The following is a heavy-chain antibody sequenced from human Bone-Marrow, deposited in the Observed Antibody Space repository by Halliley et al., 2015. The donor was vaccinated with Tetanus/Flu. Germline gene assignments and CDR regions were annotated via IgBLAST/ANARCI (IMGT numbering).Heavy chain of an antibody. CDR2: FYYSGGT. CDR1: GEALATSGYS. Sequence: GEALATSGYSWGWIRQPPGKGLGGIGSFYYSGGTDYNPSLKGRVSISVDTSANHLSLNLNSVTAADTAVYYCARHYRHWLFDYWGQGTLVTVSS. V-gene: IGHV4-39*01. J-gene: IGHJ4*02. D-gene: IGHD3-16*02. CDR3: ARHYRHWLFDY.